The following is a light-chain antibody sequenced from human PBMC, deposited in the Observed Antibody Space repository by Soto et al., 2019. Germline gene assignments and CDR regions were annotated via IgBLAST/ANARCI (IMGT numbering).Light chain of an antibody. CDR1: QGIRND. J-gene: IGKJ2*01. Sequence: AIQMTQSPSSLSASVGDRVTISCRASQGIRNDLGWYQQKPGKAPKLLIYAASSLQSGVPSRFSGSGSGTDFTLTISSLQPDDFAIYYCLQDYSYPYTFGQGTKLEIK. CDR3: LQDYSYPYT. V-gene: IGKV1-6*01. CDR2: AAS.